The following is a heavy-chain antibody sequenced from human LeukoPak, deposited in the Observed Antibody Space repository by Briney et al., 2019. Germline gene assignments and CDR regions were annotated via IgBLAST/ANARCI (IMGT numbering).Heavy chain of an antibody. CDR2: TRNKVNGYTT. D-gene: IGHD6-19*01. CDR1: GFTFSDYY. V-gene: IGHV3-72*01. J-gene: IGHJ4*02. CDR3: ARSGSGWTEMFDY. Sequence: LSGGSLRLSCAASGFTFSDYYMDWVRQAPGKGLEWVGRTRNKVNGYTTEYAASVKGRFTISRDDSKNSLYLQMNSLKTEDTAVYYCARSGSGWTEMFDYWGQGTLDAVSS.